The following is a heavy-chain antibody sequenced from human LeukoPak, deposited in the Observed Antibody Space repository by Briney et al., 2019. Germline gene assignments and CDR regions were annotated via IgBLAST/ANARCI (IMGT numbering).Heavy chain of an antibody. CDR2: IRSDGSTT. D-gene: IGHD1-26*01. CDR1: GFTFSRYW. V-gene: IGHV3-74*01. Sequence: TGGPLRLSCAASGFTFSRYWMHWVRQAPGKGLVWVSCIRSDGSTTSIADSAKGRFTISRDNAKNTVYLQMNSLRAEDTAVYYCVRDNRSYNFDYWGQGTLVTVSS. CDR3: VRDNRSYNFDY. J-gene: IGHJ4*02.